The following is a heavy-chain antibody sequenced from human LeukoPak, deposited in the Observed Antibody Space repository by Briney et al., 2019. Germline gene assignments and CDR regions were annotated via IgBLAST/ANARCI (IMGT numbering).Heavy chain of an antibody. J-gene: IGHJ2*01. Sequence: SETLSLTCTVSGGSISSYYWSWIRQPPGKGLEWIGYIYYSGTTNYNPSLESRVTISVDTSKNQLSLKLNSVTAADTAVYHCARDLGGASYGYFDLWGRGTLVTVSS. CDR3: ARDLGGASYGYFDL. D-gene: IGHD3-10*01. V-gene: IGHV4-59*01. CDR1: GGSISSYY. CDR2: IYYSGTT.